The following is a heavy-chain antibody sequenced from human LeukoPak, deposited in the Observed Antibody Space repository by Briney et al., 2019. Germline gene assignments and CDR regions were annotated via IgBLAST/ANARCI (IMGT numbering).Heavy chain of an antibody. CDR3: ARGGSNWFDP. CDR2: IYHSGST. J-gene: IGHJ5*02. V-gene: IGHV4-30-2*01. CDR1: GGSISSGGYS. D-gene: IGHD2-15*01. Sequence: SETLSLTCTVSGGSISSGGYSWSWIRQPPGKGLEWIGYIYHSGSTYYNPSLKSRVTISVDRSKNQFSLKLSSVTAADTAVYYCARGGSNWFDPWGQGTLVTVSS.